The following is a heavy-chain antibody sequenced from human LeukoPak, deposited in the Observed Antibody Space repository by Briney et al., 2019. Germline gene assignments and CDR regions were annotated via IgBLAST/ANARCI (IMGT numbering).Heavy chain of an antibody. Sequence: GASVKVSCKASGYTFTGYYMHWVRQAPGQGLEWMGWINPYSGGTNYAQNFQGRVTMTRDTSISTAYMELSRLRSDDTAVYYCARGLTYYYDSSGYSATNDWGQGTLVTVSS. CDR1: GYTFTGYY. CDR2: INPYSGGT. V-gene: IGHV1-2*02. CDR3: ARGLTYYYDSSGYSATND. D-gene: IGHD3-22*01. J-gene: IGHJ4*02.